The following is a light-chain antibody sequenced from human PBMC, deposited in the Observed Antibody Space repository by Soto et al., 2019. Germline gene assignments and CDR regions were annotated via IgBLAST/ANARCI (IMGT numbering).Light chain of an antibody. V-gene: IGLV2-8*01. CDR2: EVS. J-gene: IGLJ2*01. CDR3: SSDAGSNTYVV. Sequence: QSALTQPTSASGSPGQSVTISCTGTSSDVGGYNYVSWYQQHPGKAPKLMIYEVSKRPSGVPDRFSGSKSGNTASLTVSGLQAEDEADYYCSSDAGSNTYVVFGGGTKLTVL. CDR1: SSDVGGYNY.